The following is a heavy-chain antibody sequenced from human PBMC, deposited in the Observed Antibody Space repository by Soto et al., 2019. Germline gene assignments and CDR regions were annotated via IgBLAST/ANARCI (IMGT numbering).Heavy chain of an antibody. V-gene: IGHV4-4*07. CDR3: ATISYVGGTDY. CDR1: GASISSYY. Sequence: PSETLSLTCTVSGASISSYYWSWIRQPAGKGLEWIGRIYTRETITYNPSLKSRVTMSVETSKNQFSLNLSSVTAADTAIYYCATISYVGGTDYWGHGTLVTVSS. D-gene: IGHD5-18*01. CDR2: IYTRETI. J-gene: IGHJ4*01.